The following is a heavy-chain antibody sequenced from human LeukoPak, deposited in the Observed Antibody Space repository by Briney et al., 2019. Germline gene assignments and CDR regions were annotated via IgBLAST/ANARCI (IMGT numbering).Heavy chain of an antibody. V-gene: IGHV3-66*04. CDR3: ARLQGRLPNLFDY. Sequence: PGGSLRLSCAASGFTVSSNYMSWVRQAPGKGLEWVSVIYSGGNTYYADSVKGRFTISRDNSKNTLYLQMNSLRAEDTAVYYCARLQGRLPNLFDYWGQGTLVTVSS. CDR1: GFTVSSNY. CDR2: IYSGGNT. J-gene: IGHJ4*02. D-gene: IGHD4-11*01.